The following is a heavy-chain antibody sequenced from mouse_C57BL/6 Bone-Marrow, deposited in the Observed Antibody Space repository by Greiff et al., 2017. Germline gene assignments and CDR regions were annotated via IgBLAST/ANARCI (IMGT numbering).Heavy chain of an antibody. D-gene: IGHD3-2*02. J-gene: IGHJ3*01. V-gene: IGHV2-3*01. CDR1: GFSLNSYG. CDR3: AKMDSVYEGAY. CDR2: IWGDGST. Sequence: HVQLQQSGPGLVAPSQSLSITCTVSGFSLNSYGVSWVRQPPGTVLAWLGVIWGDGSTNSHSALISRLIISKNNSKSQVFVKLNSLQTDDTATYYCAKMDSVYEGAYWGQGTLVTVSA.